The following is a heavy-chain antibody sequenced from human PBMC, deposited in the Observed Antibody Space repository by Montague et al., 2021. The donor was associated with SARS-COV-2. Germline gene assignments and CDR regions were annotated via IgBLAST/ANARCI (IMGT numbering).Heavy chain of an antibody. D-gene: IGHD3/OR15-3a*01. J-gene: IGHJ6*02. CDR1: GFSLSTSGMC. Sequence: PALVKPTQTLTLTCTFSGFSLSTSGMCVSWIRQPPGKALEWLARIDWDDDKYYSTSLKTRLTISKDTSKNQVVLTMTNMDPVDTATYYCARTAGTGYTGYYYYAMDVWGQGTTVTVSS. V-gene: IGHV2-70*11. CDR3: ARTAGTGYTGYYYYAMDV. CDR2: IDWDDDK.